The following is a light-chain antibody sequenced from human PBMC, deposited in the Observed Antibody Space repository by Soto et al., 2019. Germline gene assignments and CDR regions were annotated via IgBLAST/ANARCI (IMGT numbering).Light chain of an antibody. Sequence: QSALTQPASVSGSPGQSITISCTGTSSDIGSYNLVSWYQQHPGKAPKLMIYEVIKRPSGVSNRFSGSKSGHTASLTISGLQAEDEADYYCCSYAGSSTLVVFGGGTKLTVL. J-gene: IGLJ2*01. V-gene: IGLV2-23*02. CDR1: SSDIGSYNL. CDR2: EVI. CDR3: CSYAGSSTLVV.